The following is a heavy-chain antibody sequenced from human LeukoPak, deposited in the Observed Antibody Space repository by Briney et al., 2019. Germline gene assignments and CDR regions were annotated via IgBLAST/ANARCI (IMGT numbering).Heavy chain of an antibody. CDR2: RYPNSGRT. D-gene: IGHD6-13*01. J-gene: IGHJ6*02. CDR3: ARGPVSTHGMDV. Sequence: ASLTVSCKASGYTFTNYDINWVRRATGQGLEWMGCRYPNSGRTGFAQKFQGSLTMTVDTSISTAYMELSSLTSDDTAVYYCARGPVSTHGMDVWGQGATVTVSS. V-gene: IGHV1-8*01. CDR1: GYTFTNYD.